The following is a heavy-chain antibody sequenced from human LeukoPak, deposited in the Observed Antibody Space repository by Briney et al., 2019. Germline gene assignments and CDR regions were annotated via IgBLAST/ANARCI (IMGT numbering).Heavy chain of an antibody. CDR3: TRGRAGRLSSSNWFDP. V-gene: IGHV4-59*08. CDR1: GGSISSYY. Sequence: SETLSLTCTVSGGSISSYYWSWIRQPPGKGLEWIGYIYYSGSTNYNPSLKSRVSFFLDTSKNQFSLILSSVTAADTAVYYCTRGRAGRLSSSNWFDPWGQGTQVTVSS. CDR2: IYYSGST. J-gene: IGHJ5*02. D-gene: IGHD5-12*01.